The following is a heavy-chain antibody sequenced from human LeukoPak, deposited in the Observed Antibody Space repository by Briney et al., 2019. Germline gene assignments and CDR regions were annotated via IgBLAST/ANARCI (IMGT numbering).Heavy chain of an antibody. CDR2: ISAYNGNT. CDR1: GYTFTSYG. D-gene: IGHD6-13*01. V-gene: IGHV1-18*01. Sequence: ASVKVSCKASGYTFTSYGISWVRQAPGQGLEWMGGISAYNGNTNYAQKLQGRVTMTTDTSTSTAYMELRSLRSDDTAVYYCARDTAYYIAAAGTYVDYWGQGTLVTVSS. J-gene: IGHJ4*02. CDR3: ARDTAYYIAAAGTYVDY.